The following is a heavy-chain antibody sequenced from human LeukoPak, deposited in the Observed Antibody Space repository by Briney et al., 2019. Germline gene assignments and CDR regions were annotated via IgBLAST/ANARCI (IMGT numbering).Heavy chain of an antibody. CDR1: GYSISRGYY. Sequence: SETLSLTCAVSGYSISRGYYWGWIRQPPGKGLEWMGSIYHSGTTYYNPALTSRVTISVDTSKNHFSLKVNSVTAADTAVYYCAKPQSSLSHFYDSWGQGTLVTVSS. D-gene: IGHD6-6*01. CDR3: AKPQSSLSHFYDS. V-gene: IGHV4-38-2*01. CDR2: IYHSGTT. J-gene: IGHJ4*02.